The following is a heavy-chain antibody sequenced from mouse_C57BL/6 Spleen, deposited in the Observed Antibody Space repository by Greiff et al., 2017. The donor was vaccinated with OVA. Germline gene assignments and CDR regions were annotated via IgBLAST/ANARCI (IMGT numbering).Heavy chain of an antibody. CDR1: GYSFTGYY. J-gene: IGHJ2*01. Sequence: EVQLMESGPELVKPGASVKISCKASGYSFTGYYMNWVKQSPEKSLEWIGEINPSTGGTTYNQKFKAKATLTVDKSSSTAYMQLKSLTSEDSAVYYCARYYYDSSYSGFDYWGQGTTLTVSS. CDR3: ARYYYDSSYSGFDY. CDR2: INPSTGGT. D-gene: IGHD1-1*01. V-gene: IGHV1-42*01.